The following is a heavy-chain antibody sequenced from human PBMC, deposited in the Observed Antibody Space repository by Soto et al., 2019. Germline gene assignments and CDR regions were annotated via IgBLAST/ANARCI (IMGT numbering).Heavy chain of an antibody. CDR3: ARVPAPEGGD. Sequence: EVQLVESGGGLVQPGGSLRLSCAASGFTVGSNYMTWVRQAPGKGLEWVSVIHSGGSTYYADFVKGRFTISRDNSSNAMYLQINSVRAEDTAGYDCARVPAPEGGDWGQGTLVTVSS. CDR2: IHSGGST. D-gene: IGHD3-16*01. V-gene: IGHV3-66*01. J-gene: IGHJ4*02. CDR1: GFTVGSNY.